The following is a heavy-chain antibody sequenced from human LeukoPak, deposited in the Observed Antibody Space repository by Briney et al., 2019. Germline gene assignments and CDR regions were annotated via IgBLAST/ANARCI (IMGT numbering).Heavy chain of an antibody. CDR2: IIPIFGTA. J-gene: IGHJ5*02. V-gene: IGHV1-69*01. CDR3: ARANSSSWYRWFDP. Sequence: GSSVKVSCKASGGTFSSDAISCVRQAPGQGLEWMGWIIPIFGTANYAQKFQGRVTITADESTSTAYMELSSLRSEDTAVYYCARANSSSWYRWFDPRGQGTLVTVSS. D-gene: IGHD6-13*01. CDR1: GGTFSSDA.